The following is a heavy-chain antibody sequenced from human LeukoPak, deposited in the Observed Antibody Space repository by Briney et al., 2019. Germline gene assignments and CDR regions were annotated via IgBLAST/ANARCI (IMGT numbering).Heavy chain of an antibody. V-gene: IGHV4-39*01. Sequence: SETLCLTCTVSGGSIRSTSYYWGWIRQPPGKGLEWLGSVHYSGSTYDNPSLKSRVTISVDTSKNQFSLKLISVTAADTAVYYCARRSTVAGRGRFDPWGQGTLVTVSS. CDR2: VHYSGST. CDR1: GGSIRSTSYY. J-gene: IGHJ5*02. CDR3: ARRSTVAGRGRFDP. D-gene: IGHD6-19*01.